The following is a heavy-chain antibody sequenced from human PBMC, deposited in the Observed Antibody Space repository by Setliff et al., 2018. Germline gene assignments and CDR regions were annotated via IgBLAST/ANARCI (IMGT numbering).Heavy chain of an antibody. J-gene: IGHJ6*02. CDR3: ARYDSSGYHYYYGMDV. CDR1: GYSFTSYW. CDR2: IYPGDSDT. D-gene: IGHD3-22*01. V-gene: IGHV5-51*01. Sequence: PGESLKISCKGSGYSFTSYWIGWVRQMPGKGLEWMGIIYPGDSDTRYSPSFQGQVTISVDKSISTAYLQWSSLKASDTAMYYCARYDSSGYHYYYGMDVWGQGTTVTGSS.